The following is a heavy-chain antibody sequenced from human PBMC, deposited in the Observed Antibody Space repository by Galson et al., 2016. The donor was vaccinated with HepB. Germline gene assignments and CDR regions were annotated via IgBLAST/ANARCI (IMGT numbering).Heavy chain of an antibody. D-gene: IGHD2-2*02. J-gene: IGHJ6*02. Sequence: SETLSLTCTVSGDSITSGGYNWNWIRQHPGKGLEWIGYIHNSGSTNYNPSLQSRVTIAVDTSKNQFSLKLSSVTAADTAVYYCARGEGFYNGMDVWGQGTTVTVSS. CDR3: ARGEGFYNGMDV. CDR1: GDSITSGGYN. CDR2: IHNSGST. V-gene: IGHV4-61*08.